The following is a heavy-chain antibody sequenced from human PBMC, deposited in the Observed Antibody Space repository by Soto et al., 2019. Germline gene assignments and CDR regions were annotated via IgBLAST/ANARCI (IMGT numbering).Heavy chain of an antibody. CDR1: GDPISSGGYF. D-gene: IGHD2-21*01. CDR2: TYYTGTT. J-gene: IGHJ6*02. V-gene: IGHV4-31*03. CDR3: ARDRVRRDNKPYGMDV. Sequence: QVQLQESGPGLVQPSQTLSLTCTVSGDPISSGGYFWTWIRQHPGKGLEWIGNTYYTGTTYYNPSLKSRVSISVDTSKNQFSLKLTSVTAADTAIYYCARDRVRRDNKPYGMDVWRQGTTVTVSS.